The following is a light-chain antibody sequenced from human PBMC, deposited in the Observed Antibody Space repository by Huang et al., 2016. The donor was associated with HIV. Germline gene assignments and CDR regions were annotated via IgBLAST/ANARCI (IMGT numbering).Light chain of an antibody. Sequence: EIVMTQSPATLSVSPGERATLSCRASPSLSSTLAWYQQKPGQAPRLLMYGASTRATVVPARFSGSGSGTEFTLTISSLQSEDFAVYYCQDYSNWPYTFGQGTKLEIK. CDR2: GAS. CDR3: QDYSNWPYT. J-gene: IGKJ2*01. CDR1: PSLSST. V-gene: IGKV3-15*01.